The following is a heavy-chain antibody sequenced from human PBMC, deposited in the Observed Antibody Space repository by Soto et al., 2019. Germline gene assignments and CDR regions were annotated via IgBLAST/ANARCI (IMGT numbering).Heavy chain of an antibody. J-gene: IGHJ3*02. CDR1: GFTFSSYG. CDR3: AKHRDAFDI. V-gene: IGHV3-30*18. CDR2: ISYDGSNK. Sequence: PGGSLRLSCAASGFTFSSYGMHWVRQAPGKGLEWVAVISYDGSNKYYADSVKGRFTISRDSSKNTLYLQMNSLRPEDTAVYYCAKHRDAFDIWGQGTMVTVS.